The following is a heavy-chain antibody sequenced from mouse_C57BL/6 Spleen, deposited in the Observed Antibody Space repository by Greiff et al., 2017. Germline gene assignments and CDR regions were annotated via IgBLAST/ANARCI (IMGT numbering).Heavy chain of an antibody. J-gene: IGHJ1*03. CDR2: INYDGSST. D-gene: IGHD2-2*01. Sequence: EVQLVESEGGLVQPGSSMKLSCTASGFTFSDYYMAWVRQVPEKGLEWVANINYDGSSTYSLDSLTSRFIISRANAQHILYLQMSSLKSEDTATYYCARDGYNWYFDVRGTESTVTVSS. CDR1: GFTFSDYY. V-gene: IGHV5-16*01. CDR3: ARDGYNWYFDV.